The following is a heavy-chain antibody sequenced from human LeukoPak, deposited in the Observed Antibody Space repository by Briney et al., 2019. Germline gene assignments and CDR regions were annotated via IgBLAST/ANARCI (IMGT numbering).Heavy chain of an antibody. CDR3: ARARPYDSSFDY. CDR2: IYYSGST. J-gene: IGHJ4*02. D-gene: IGHD3-22*01. V-gene: IGHV4-30-4*08. Sequence: SETLSLTCTVSGGSISSGDYYWSWIRQPPGKGLEWIGYIYYSGSTSYYPSLKSRVTLSVDTSKNQFSLKLSSVTAADTAVYYCARARPYDSSFDYWGQGTLVTVSS. CDR1: GGSISSGDYY.